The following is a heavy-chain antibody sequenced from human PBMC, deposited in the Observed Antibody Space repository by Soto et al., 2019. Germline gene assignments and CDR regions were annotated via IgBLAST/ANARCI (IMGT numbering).Heavy chain of an antibody. J-gene: IGHJ4*02. V-gene: IGHV1-69*13. Sequence: ASVKVSCKASGGTFSSYAISWVRQAPGQGLEWMGGIIPIFGTANYAQKFQGRVTITADESTSTAYMELRSLRSDDTAVYYCARDYYDSSGYYYWGQGTLVTVSS. CDR1: GGTFSSYA. CDR3: ARDYYDSSGYYY. D-gene: IGHD3-22*01. CDR2: IIPIFGTA.